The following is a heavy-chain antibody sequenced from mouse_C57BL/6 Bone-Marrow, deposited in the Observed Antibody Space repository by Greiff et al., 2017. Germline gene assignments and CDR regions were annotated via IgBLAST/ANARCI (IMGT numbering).Heavy chain of an antibody. CDR3: ARGSSGYAWLAY. D-gene: IGHD3-2*02. Sequence: QVQLQQPGAELVKPGASVKLSCKASGYTFTSYWMHWVKQRPGQGLEWIGMIHPNSGGTNYNEKFKSKATLTVDKSSSTAYMQLSSLTSEDSAVYYCARGSSGYAWLAYWGQGTLVTVYA. J-gene: IGHJ3*01. V-gene: IGHV1-64*01. CDR2: IHPNSGGT. CDR1: GYTFTSYW.